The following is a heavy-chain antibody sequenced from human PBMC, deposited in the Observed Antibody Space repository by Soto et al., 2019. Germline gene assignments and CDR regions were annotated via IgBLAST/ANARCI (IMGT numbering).Heavy chain of an antibody. CDR3: ARGDYIWGSYRSQPPLG. CDR2: IWYDGSNK. CDR1: GFTFSSYG. J-gene: IGHJ4*02. Sequence: GGSLRLSCAASGFTFSSYGMHWVRQAPGKGLEWVAVIWYDGSNKYYADSVKGRFTISRDNSKNTLYLQMNSLRAEDTAVYYCARGDYIWGSYRSQPPLGWGQGTLVTVSS. D-gene: IGHD3-16*02. V-gene: IGHV3-33*01.